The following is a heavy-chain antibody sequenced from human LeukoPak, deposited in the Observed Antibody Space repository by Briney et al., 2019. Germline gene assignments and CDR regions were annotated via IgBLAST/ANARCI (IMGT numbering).Heavy chain of an antibody. CDR2: ISSNGGGT. Sequence: GGSLRLSCAASGFTFSDYYMNWIRQAPGKGLEHVSAISSNGGGTYYADSVKGRVTISRDNSKDTVYLQMSSLRAEDTAVYYCVKAHSSSWYYFEYWGQGTLVTVSS. D-gene: IGHD6-13*01. V-gene: IGHV3-64D*06. CDR1: GFTFSDYY. J-gene: IGHJ4*02. CDR3: VKAHSSSWYYFEY.